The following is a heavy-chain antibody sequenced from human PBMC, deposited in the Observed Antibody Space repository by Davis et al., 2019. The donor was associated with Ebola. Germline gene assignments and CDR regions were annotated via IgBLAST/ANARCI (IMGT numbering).Heavy chain of an antibody. V-gene: IGHV3-30*04. CDR1: GFTFSSYA. D-gene: IGHD3-22*01. Sequence: GESLKISCAASGFTFSSYAMHWVRQAPGKGLEWVAVISYDGSNKYYADSVKGRFTISRDNSKNTLYLQMNSLRAEDTAVYYCARDGEIITMIVVVINFFDYWGQGTLVTVSS. J-gene: IGHJ4*02. CDR2: ISYDGSNK. CDR3: ARDGEIITMIVVVINFFDY.